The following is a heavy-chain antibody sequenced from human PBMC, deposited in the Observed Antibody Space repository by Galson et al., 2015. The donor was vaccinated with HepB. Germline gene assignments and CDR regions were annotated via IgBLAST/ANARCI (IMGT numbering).Heavy chain of an antibody. CDR1: GFTFSSYA. Sequence: SLRLSCAASGFTFSSYAMSWVRQAPGKGLEWVSAISGSGGSTYYADSVKGRFTISRDNSKNTLYLQMNSLRAEDTAVYYCAKDVGFEDSIVVVVAATPGMGDYWGQGTLVTVSS. J-gene: IGHJ4*02. CDR2: ISGSGGST. D-gene: IGHD2-15*01. V-gene: IGHV3-23*01. CDR3: AKDVGFEDSIVVVVAATPGMGDY.